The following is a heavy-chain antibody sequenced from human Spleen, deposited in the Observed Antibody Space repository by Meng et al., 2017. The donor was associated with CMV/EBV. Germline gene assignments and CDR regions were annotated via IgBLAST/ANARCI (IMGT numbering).Heavy chain of an antibody. Sequence: QVQLQQWGAGLLKPSEXLSLTGAVYGGSFSGYYWSWIRQPPGKGLEWIGEINHSGSTNYNPSLKSRVTISVDTSKNQFSLKLSSVTAADTAVYYCARGFRYGGSGHYYYMDVWGKGTTVTVAS. D-gene: IGHD3-10*01. CDR1: GGSFSGYY. CDR3: ARGFRYGGSGHYYYMDV. V-gene: IGHV4-34*01. J-gene: IGHJ6*03. CDR2: INHSGST.